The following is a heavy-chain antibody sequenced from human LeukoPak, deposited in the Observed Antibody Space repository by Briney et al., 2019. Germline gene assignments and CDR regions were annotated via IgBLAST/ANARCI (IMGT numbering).Heavy chain of an antibody. CDR3: AKLSMRTFGGARAAFDY. V-gene: IGHV4-39*01. Sequence: PSETLSLTCTVSGGSLTSSTYYWGWVRPPPGKGLEWIGHMYYTGSTYHNPSHKSPVTTSVATSKKQFSLKLTSVTAADTAVYYCAKLSMRTFGGARAAFDYWGQGTLVTVSS. CDR1: GGSLTSSTYY. J-gene: IGHJ4*02. CDR2: MYYTGST. D-gene: IGHD3-16*01.